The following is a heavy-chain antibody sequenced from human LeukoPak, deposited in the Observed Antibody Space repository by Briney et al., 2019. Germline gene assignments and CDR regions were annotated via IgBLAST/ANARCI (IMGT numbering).Heavy chain of an antibody. CDR3: ARVGSSSVYYYYYYMDV. Sequence: GGSLRLSCAASGFTFSSYWIHWVRQAPGKGLVCVSRINRDGSSTDYADSVKGRFTNSRDNAKNALYLQMNSLRVEDTAVYYCARVGSSSVYYYYYYMDVWGKGTTVTVSS. CDR2: INRDGSST. V-gene: IGHV3-74*01. CDR1: GFTFSSYW. J-gene: IGHJ6*03. D-gene: IGHD6-13*01.